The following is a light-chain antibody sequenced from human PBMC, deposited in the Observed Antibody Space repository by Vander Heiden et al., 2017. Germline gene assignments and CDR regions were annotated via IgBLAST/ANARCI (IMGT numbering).Light chain of an antibody. CDR3: AAWDDSLSGLV. Sequence: QSELTQPPSASGTPGQRVTVSCSGSSSNIGNNYVYWYQRLPGTAPKLLIYSLNKRAAGVSDRFSGSKSGTSASLAVSGLRSDDEGDYYCAAWDDSLSGLVFGGGTKLTVL. CDR1: SSNIGNNY. V-gene: IGLV1-47*02. CDR2: SLN. J-gene: IGLJ3*02.